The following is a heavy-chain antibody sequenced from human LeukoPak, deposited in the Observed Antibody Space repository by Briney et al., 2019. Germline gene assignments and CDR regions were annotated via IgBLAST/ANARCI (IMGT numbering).Heavy chain of an antibody. Sequence: PSETLSLTYTVSGGSISSYYWSWIRQPPGKGLEWIGYIYYSGSTNYNPSLKSRVTISVDTSKNQFSLKLSPVTAADTAVYYCARQGGGFWYFDLWGRGTLVTVSS. CDR2: IYYSGST. CDR1: GGSISSYY. D-gene: IGHD6-25*01. V-gene: IGHV4-59*08. CDR3: ARQGGGFWYFDL. J-gene: IGHJ2*01.